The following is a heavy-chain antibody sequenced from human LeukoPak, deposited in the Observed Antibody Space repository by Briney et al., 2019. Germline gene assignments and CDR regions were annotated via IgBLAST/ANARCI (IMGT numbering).Heavy chain of an antibody. D-gene: IGHD3-10*01. CDR1: GFIFGDYA. CDR3: ARDYDGSGQFDY. Sequence: GGSLRLSCAASGFIFGDYAMNWVRQAPGKGLEWVSSISSRSTYIYYAGSVKGRFTISRDNSKNTLYLQMNSLRAEDTAVYYCARDYDGSGQFDYWGQGTLVTVSS. CDR2: ISSRSTYI. V-gene: IGHV3-21*04. J-gene: IGHJ4*02.